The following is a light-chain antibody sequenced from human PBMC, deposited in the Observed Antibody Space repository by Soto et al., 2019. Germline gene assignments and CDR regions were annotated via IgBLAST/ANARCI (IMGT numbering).Light chain of an antibody. CDR2: RNN. CDR1: SSNIGSNY. J-gene: IGLJ7*01. Sequence: QSVLTQPPSASGTPGQRVTISCSGSSSNIGSNYVYWYQQLPGTAPKLLIYRNNQRPSGVPDRFSGAKSGTSASLAISGLESEDEADYYCAAWDDSLSGAVLGGGTQLTVL. CDR3: AAWDDSLSGAV. V-gene: IGLV1-47*01.